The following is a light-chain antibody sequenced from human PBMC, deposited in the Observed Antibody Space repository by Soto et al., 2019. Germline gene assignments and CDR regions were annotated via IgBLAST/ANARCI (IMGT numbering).Light chain of an antibody. CDR2: WXS. CDR3: QHYYTVTGT. J-gene: IGKJ5*01. V-gene: IGKV4-1*01. Sequence: DTGITHFPHSLSLPLVERATFDFXSRQRVIPTSNDKNYLACHQQKPGQTPKXXXAWXSTRESGGTERLSGSGSGTDFTLTISSLQAEDLAVYYCQHYYTVTGTFGQGTRLEIK. CDR1: QRVIPTSNDKNY.